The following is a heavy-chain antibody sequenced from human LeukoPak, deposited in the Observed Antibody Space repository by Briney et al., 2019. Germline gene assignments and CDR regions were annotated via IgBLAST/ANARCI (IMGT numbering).Heavy chain of an antibody. J-gene: IGHJ4*02. CDR3: ARDSSYGSGCLDY. D-gene: IGHD3-10*01. CDR2: IYYSGST. V-gene: IGHV4-61*01. CDR1: GGSVSSGSYY. Sequence: SETLSLTCTVSGGSVSSGSYYWSWIRQPPGKGLEWIGYIYYSGSTNYNPSLKSRVTISVDTSKNQFSLKLSSVTAADTAVYYCARDSSYGSGCLDYWGQGTLVTVSS.